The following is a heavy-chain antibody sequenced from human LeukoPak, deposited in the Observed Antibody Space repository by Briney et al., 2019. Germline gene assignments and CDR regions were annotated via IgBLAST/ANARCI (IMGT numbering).Heavy chain of an antibody. J-gene: IGHJ4*02. CDR1: GYTFTGYY. Sequence: ASVKVSCKASGYTFTGYYMHWVRQAPGHGLEWMGWINPDSGGTNYAQKFQGRVTMTRDTSISTAYMELSRLRSDDTAVYYCARARMRGSGATDYWGQGTLVTVSS. CDR2: INPDSGGT. D-gene: IGHD1-14*01. CDR3: ARARMRGSGATDY. V-gene: IGHV1-2*02.